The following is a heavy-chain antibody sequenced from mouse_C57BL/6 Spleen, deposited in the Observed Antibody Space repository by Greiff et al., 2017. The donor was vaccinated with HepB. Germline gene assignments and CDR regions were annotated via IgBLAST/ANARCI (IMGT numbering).Heavy chain of an antibody. V-gene: IGHV1-64*01. Sequence: QVQLQQPGAELVKPGASVKLSCKASGYTFTSYWMHWVKQRPGQGLEWIGMIHPNSGSTNYNEKFKSKATLTVDKSSSTAYMQLSSLTSEDSAVYYCGNYDGYYGTMDYWGQGTSVTVSS. J-gene: IGHJ4*01. D-gene: IGHD2-3*01. CDR1: GYTFTSYW. CDR2: IHPNSGST. CDR3: GNYDGYYGTMDY.